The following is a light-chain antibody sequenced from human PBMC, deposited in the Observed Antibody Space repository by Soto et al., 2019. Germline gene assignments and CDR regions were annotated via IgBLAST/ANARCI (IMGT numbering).Light chain of an antibody. CDR1: SSDVGGYNY. J-gene: IGLJ3*02. V-gene: IGLV2-8*01. CDR3: SSYAASNNFYFV. Sequence: QSALTQPPSASGSPGQSVTISCTGTSSDVGGYNYVSWYQQYPGRAPKLMIYEVTKRPSGVPDRFSGSKSCNTASLTVSGLQAEDDADYYCSSYAASNNFYFVFGGGTKLTVL. CDR2: EVT.